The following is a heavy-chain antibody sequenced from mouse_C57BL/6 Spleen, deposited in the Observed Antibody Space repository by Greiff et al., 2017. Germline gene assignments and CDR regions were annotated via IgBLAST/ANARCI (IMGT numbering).Heavy chain of an antibody. CDR3: ARETYEDYFDY. J-gene: IGHJ2*01. V-gene: IGHV5-4*01. CDR1: GFTFSSYA. CDR2: ISDGGSYT. D-gene: IGHD2-3*01. Sequence: EVKLVESGGGLVKPGGSLKLTCAASGFTFSSYAMSWVRQTPEKRLEWVATISDGGSYTYYPDNVKGRFTISRDNAKNNLYLQMSHLKSEDTAMYYCARETYEDYFDYWGQGTTLTVSS.